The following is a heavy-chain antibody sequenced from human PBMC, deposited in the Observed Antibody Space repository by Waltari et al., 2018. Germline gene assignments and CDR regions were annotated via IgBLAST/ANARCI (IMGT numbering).Heavy chain of an antibody. Sequence: QLVESGGGLVKSGGSLRLSCEASGFSFNNAWVNWVRQAPGKGLEWVGRIKGEADGGTTDYAAPVKGRFTISRDDSKNTLYLQMNSLKTDDTAVYYCSTDFGALSGGYWGQGTLVTVSS. J-gene: IGHJ4*02. CDR1: GFSFNNAW. V-gene: IGHV3-15*01. CDR2: IKGEADGGTT. D-gene: IGHD3-10*01. CDR3: STDFGALSGGY.